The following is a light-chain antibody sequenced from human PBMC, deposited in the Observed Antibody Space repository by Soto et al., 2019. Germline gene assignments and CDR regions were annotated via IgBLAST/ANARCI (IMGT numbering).Light chain of an antibody. CDR2: DAS. J-gene: IGKJ1*01. CDR1: QSVSNN. V-gene: IGKV3-15*01. CDR3: QQYNNWPPWT. Sequence: EIVLTRSPATLSVSPGERVTLSCRASQSVSNNLAWYQQKPGQAPRLLIFDASTRATGIPARFSGSGSGTKFTLTISSLQSEDFAVYHCQQYNNWPPWTFGQGTKVDI.